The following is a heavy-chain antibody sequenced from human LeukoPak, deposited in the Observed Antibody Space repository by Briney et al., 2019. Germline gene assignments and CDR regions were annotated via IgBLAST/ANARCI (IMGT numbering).Heavy chain of an antibody. Sequence: PSETLSLTCTVSGGSISSDYWSWIRQPAGKGLEWIGRIYTSGSTNYNPSLKSRVTMSVDKSKKQFSLKLSSVTAADTAVYYCARVSELVVAATTYYYYYYMDVWGKGTTVTVSS. CDR3: ARVSELVVAATTYYYYYYMDV. CDR1: GGSISSDY. V-gene: IGHV4-4*07. J-gene: IGHJ6*03. D-gene: IGHD2-15*01. CDR2: IYTSGST.